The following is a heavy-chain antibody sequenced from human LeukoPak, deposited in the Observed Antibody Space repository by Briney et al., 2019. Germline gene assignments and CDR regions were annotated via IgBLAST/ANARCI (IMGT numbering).Heavy chain of an antibody. CDR1: GGSISNVGYY. J-gene: IGHJ4*02. CDR3: ARGAPRSAVSFDY. CDR2: IYTSGST. D-gene: IGHD1-26*01. Sequence: PSETLSLTCSVSGGSISNVGYYWAWIRQPPGKGLEWIGRIYTSGSTNYNPSLKSRVTMSVDTSKNQFSLKLSSVTAADTAVYYCARGAPRSAVSFDYWGQGTLVTVSS. V-gene: IGHV4-39*07.